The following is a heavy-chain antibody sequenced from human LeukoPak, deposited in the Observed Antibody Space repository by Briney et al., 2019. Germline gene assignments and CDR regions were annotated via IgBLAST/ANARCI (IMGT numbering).Heavy chain of an antibody. Sequence: PSETLSLTCTVSGDSFSGYFWNWIRQVPGKGPEWIGYMYYSGSTKYNPSLKSRVTISVDTSKNQFSLKLTSVTAADTAVYYCARGGITIFGVTIEGFDYWGPGTLVTVSS. V-gene: IGHV4-59*01. D-gene: IGHD3-3*01. CDR2: MYYSGST. J-gene: IGHJ4*02. CDR1: GDSFSGYF. CDR3: ARGGITIFGVTIEGFDY.